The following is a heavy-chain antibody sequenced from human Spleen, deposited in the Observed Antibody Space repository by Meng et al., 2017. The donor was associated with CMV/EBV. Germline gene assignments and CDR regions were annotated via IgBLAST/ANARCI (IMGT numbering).Heavy chain of an antibody. D-gene: IGHD6-19*01. CDR3: ARVRLGDDYYFFFGMDV. J-gene: IGHJ6*02. Sequence: SGPTLVKPTQTLTLTCTFSGFSLSTSGMSVSWVRQPPGQALEWLAHIFSNDEKSYSTSLKSRLTVSKDTSKRQVVLTMTNMDPVDTATYYCARVRLGDDYYFFFGMDVWGQGTTVTISS. CDR1: GFSLSTSGMS. CDR2: IFSNDEK. V-gene: IGHV2-26*01.